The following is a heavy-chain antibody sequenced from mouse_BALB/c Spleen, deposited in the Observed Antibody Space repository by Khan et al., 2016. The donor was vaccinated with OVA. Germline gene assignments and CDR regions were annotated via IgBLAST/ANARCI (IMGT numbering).Heavy chain of an antibody. D-gene: IGHD1-1*01. V-gene: IGHV2-9*02. J-gene: IGHJ1*01. Sequence: QVQLKQSGPGLVAPSQSLSITCTVSGFSLTSYGVHWVRQPPGKGLEWLGLIWAGGSTNYNSALMSRLTINKDNFKSQVFLKMNSLQTDDTAMYYCARDYGSSFEYFDVWGAGTTVTVSS. CDR3: ARDYGSSFEYFDV. CDR1: GFSLTSYG. CDR2: IWAGGST.